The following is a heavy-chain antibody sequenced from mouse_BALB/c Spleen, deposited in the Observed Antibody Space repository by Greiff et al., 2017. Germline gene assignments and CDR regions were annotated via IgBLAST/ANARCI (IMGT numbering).Heavy chain of an antibody. CDR3: ARSDGNFDY. J-gene: IGHJ2*01. CDR2: IDPSDSET. D-gene: IGHD2-1*01. V-gene: IGHV1-74*04. CDR1: GYSFTSYW. Sequence: HVQLQQSGPQLVRPGASVKISCKASGYSFTSYWMHWVKQRPGQGLEWIGMIDPSDSETRLNQKFKDKATLTVDKSSSTAYMQLSSPTSEDSAVYYCARSDGNFDYWGQGTTLTVSS.